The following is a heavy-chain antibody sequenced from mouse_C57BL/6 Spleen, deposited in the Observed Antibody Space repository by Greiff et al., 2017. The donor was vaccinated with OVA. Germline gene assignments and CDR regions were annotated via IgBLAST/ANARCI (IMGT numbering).Heavy chain of an antibody. Sequence: QVQLQQSGPELVKPGASVKISCKASGYSFTSYYIHWVKQRPGQGLEWIGWIYPGSGNTKYNEKFKGKATLTADTSSSNAYMQLSSLTSEDSAVYYCARSLRLHFDYWGQGTTLTVSS. J-gene: IGHJ2*01. D-gene: IGHD3-2*02. CDR1: GYSFTSYY. CDR2: IYPGSGNT. CDR3: ARSLRLHFDY. V-gene: IGHV1-66*01.